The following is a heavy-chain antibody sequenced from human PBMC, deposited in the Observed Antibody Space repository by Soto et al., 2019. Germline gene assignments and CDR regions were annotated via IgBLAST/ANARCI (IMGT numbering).Heavy chain of an antibody. CDR3: ARAKNSRSGYLDYWYFDF. V-gene: IGHV4-34*01. J-gene: IGHJ2*01. D-gene: IGHD6-13*01. Sequence: SETPSLTCAVYGGSFSGYYWSWIRQPPGKGLEWIGEINHSGSTNYNPSLKSRVTISVDTSKNQFSLKLSSVTAADTAVYYCARAKNSRSGYLDYWYFDFWGRGTLVTV. CDR2: INHSGST. CDR1: GGSFSGYY.